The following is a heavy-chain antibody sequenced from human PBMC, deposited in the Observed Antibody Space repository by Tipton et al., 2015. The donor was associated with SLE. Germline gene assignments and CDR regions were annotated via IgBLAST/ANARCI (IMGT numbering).Heavy chain of an antibody. V-gene: IGHV3-48*03. CDR3: ARDGPSTAFDY. Sequence: LSLTCTVSGGSISSSSYYWDWIRQPPGKGLEWVSYISSSGSTIYYADSVKGRFTISRDNAKNSLYLQMNSLRAEDTAVYYCARDGPSTAFDYWGQGTLVTVSS. J-gene: IGHJ4*02. D-gene: IGHD5/OR15-5a*01. CDR1: GGSISSSSYY. CDR2: ISSSGSTI.